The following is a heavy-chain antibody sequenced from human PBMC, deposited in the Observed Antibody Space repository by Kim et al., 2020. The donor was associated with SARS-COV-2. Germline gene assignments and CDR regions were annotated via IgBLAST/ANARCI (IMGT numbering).Heavy chain of an antibody. CDR2: TSAYNGNT. CDR1: GYTFTSYG. Sequence: ASVKVSCKASGYTFTSYGISWVRQAPGQGLEWMGWTSAYNGNTNYAQKLQGRVTMTTDTSTSTAYMELRSLRSDDTAVYYCARQVAAAGTWYYYYGMDVWGQGTTVTVSS. D-gene: IGHD6-13*01. CDR3: ARQVAAAGTWYYYYGMDV. V-gene: IGHV1-18*01. J-gene: IGHJ6*02.